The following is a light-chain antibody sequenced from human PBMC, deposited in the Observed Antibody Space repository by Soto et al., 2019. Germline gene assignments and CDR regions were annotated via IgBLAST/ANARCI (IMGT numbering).Light chain of an antibody. J-gene: IGKJ3*01. CDR1: QSISTY. CDR2: DAS. V-gene: IGKV1-39*01. Sequence: DIQMTQSPSSLSASVGHRVTITCRASQSISTYLTWYQQKPGKAPKLLIYDASSLHIGLSSWFSCGGSGTDFTLTSSSLQPEDFATYFCHQSYSTPRTFGPGTKVDIK. CDR3: HQSYSTPRT.